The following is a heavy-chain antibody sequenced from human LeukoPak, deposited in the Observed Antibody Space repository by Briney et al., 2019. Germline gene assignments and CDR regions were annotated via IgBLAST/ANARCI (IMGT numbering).Heavy chain of an antibody. CDR1: GGSISRYY. CDR3: ARESMVRGVTLFDY. V-gene: IGHV4-59*12. Sequence: SETLSLTCTVSGGSISRYYWSWIRQPPGKGLEWIGYISYSGSTKYNPSLKSRVTISVDTSKNQFSLKLSSVTAADTAVYYCARESMVRGVTLFDYWGQGTLVTVSS. CDR2: ISYSGST. D-gene: IGHD3-10*01. J-gene: IGHJ4*02.